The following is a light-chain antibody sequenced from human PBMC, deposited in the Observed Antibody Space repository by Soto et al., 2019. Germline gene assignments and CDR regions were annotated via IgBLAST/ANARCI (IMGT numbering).Light chain of an antibody. Sequence: QSVLTQPPSASGTPGQRVTISCSGSSSNIESNFVYWYQQFPGTAPRLLIYRNNQRPLGVPDRFSRSKTGTSASLAISALRSEDEADYHCPGLDDSLRGRLFGGGTKLTAL. CDR3: PGLDDSLRGRL. CDR1: SSNIESNF. V-gene: IGLV1-47*01. CDR2: RNN. J-gene: IGLJ2*01.